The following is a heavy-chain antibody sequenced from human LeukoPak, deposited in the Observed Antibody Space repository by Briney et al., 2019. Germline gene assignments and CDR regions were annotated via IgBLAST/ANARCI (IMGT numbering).Heavy chain of an antibody. Sequence: ASVKVSCKASGYTFTSYGISWVRQAPGQGLEWMEWISAYNGNTNYAQKLQGRVTMTTDTSTSTVYMELRSLRSDDTAVYYCARVPYDSSGYYRDWGQGTLVTVSS. V-gene: IGHV1-18*01. CDR3: ARVPYDSSGYYRD. D-gene: IGHD3-22*01. CDR2: ISAYNGNT. J-gene: IGHJ4*02. CDR1: GYTFTSYG.